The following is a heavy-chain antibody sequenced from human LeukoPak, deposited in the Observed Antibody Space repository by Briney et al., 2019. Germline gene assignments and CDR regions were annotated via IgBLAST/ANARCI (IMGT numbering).Heavy chain of an antibody. CDR1: GFTVSSNY. CDR2: IYSGGST. J-gene: IGHJ4*02. V-gene: IGHV3-53*01. Sequence: PGGSLRLSCAASGFTVSSNYMTWVRQAPGKGLEWVSVIYSGGSTYYADSVKGRFTISRDDSKNTLYLQMNSLRAEDTAVYYCASGLPPGIIDYWGQGILVSVSS. CDR3: ASGLPPGIIDY. D-gene: IGHD1-14*01.